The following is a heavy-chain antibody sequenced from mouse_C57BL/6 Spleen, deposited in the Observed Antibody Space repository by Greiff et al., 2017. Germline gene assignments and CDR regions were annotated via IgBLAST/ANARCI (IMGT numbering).Heavy chain of an antibody. CDR2: IWWDDDK. J-gene: IGHJ1*03. CDR1: GFSLSTFGMG. CDR3: ARISNYYGSSYEYFDV. V-gene: IGHV8-8*01. D-gene: IGHD1-1*01. Sequence: QVTLKESGPGILQPSQTLSLTCSFSGFSLSTFGMGVGWIRQPSGKGLEWLAHIWWDDDKYYNPALKSRLTISKDTSKNQVFLKIANVDTADTATYYCARISNYYGSSYEYFDVWGTGTTVTVSS.